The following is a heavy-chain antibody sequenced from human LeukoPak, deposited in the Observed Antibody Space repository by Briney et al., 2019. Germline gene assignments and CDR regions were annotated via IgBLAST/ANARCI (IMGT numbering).Heavy chain of an antibody. CDR2: IYTSGST. J-gene: IGHJ4*02. CDR3: ARGVITFGGVIVHLYYFDY. CDR1: GGSFSGYY. Sequence: SDTLSLTCAVYGGSFSGYYWSWIRQPAGKGLEWIGRIYTSGSTNYNPSLKSRVTISVDTSKNQFSLKLSSVTAADTAVYYCARGVITFGGVIVHLYYFDYWGQGTLVTVSS. D-gene: IGHD3-16*02. V-gene: IGHV4-59*10.